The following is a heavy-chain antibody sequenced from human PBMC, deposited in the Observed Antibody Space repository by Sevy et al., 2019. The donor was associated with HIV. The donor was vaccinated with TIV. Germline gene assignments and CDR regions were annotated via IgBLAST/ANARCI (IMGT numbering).Heavy chain of an antibody. CDR3: ARGYSSGWYYFDY. CDR1: GGSVSSGSYC. CDR2: IYYSGST. J-gene: IGHJ4*02. Sequence: SESLSLTCTVSGGSVSSGSYCWSWIRQPPGKGLEWIGYIYYSGSTNYNPSLKSRVTISVDTSKNQFSLKLSSVTAADTAVYYCARGYSSGWYYFDYWGQGTLVTVSS. D-gene: IGHD6-19*01. V-gene: IGHV4-61*01.